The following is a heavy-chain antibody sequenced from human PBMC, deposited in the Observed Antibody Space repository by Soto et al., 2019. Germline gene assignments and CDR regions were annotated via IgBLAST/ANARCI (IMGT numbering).Heavy chain of an antibody. CDR2: IYWNDDK. CDR3: AHRTPSGRDY. V-gene: IGHV2-5*01. CDR1: GFSLNSRGLG. J-gene: IGHJ4*02. Sequence: EPGPTLVNPTQTLTLTCTFSGFSLNSRGLGVAWIRQPPGKALEWLALIYWNDDKRYSPSLKSRLTITKDTSKNQVVLTLTNVDPMDTATDVCAHRTPSGRDYWGQGTMVTVS.